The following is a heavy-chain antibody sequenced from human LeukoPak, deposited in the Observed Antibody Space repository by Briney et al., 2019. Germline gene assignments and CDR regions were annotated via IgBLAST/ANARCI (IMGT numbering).Heavy chain of an antibody. J-gene: IGHJ3*02. CDR3: AREVAAAGSYAFDI. D-gene: IGHD6-13*01. Sequence: ASVKVSCKASGYTFTSYGISWVRQAPGQGLEWMGWIRAYNGNTNYAQRLQGRVTMTTDTSTSTAYMELRSLRSEDTAVYYCAREVAAAGSYAFDIWGQGTMVTVSS. V-gene: IGHV1-18*01. CDR2: IRAYNGNT. CDR1: GYTFTSYG.